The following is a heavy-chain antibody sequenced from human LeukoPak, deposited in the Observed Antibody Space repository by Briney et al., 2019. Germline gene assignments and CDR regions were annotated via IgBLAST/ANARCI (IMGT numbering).Heavy chain of an antibody. CDR2: ISGSGGST. CDR3: AKDDYGDYVVPFEY. Sequence: GGSLRLSCAASGFTFSSYAMSWVRQAPGKGLEWVSAISGSGGSTYYADSVKGRFTISRDNSKNTLYLQMNSLRAEDTTVYYCAKDDYGDYVVPFEYWGQGTLVTVFS. CDR1: GFTFSSYA. V-gene: IGHV3-23*01. D-gene: IGHD4-17*01. J-gene: IGHJ4*02.